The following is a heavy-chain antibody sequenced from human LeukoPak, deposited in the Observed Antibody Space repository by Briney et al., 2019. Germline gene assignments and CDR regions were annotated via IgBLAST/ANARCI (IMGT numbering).Heavy chain of an antibody. D-gene: IGHD6-13*01. CDR2: ISRDGVRI. V-gene: IGHV3-9*01. J-gene: IGHJ4*02. CDR1: GFTFDDYA. Sequence: GGSLRLSCAASGFTFDDYAMHWVRHAPGKGLEWVSGISRDGVRIGYADSVKGRFTISRDNAKNSLYLQMNSLRADDTALYYCARRYSSSWYGFYFDYWGQGTLVTVSS. CDR3: ARRYSSSWYGFYFDY.